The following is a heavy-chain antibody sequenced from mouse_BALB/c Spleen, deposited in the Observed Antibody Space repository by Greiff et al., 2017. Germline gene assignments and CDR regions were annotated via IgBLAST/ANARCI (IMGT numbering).Heavy chain of an antibody. J-gene: IGHJ3*01. CDR2: IDPENGDT. CDR3: NAVSIYDGLRRFAY. CDR1: GFNIKDYY. D-gene: IGHD2-3*01. Sequence: EVQLQQSGAELVRSGASVKLSCTASGFNIKDYYMHWVKQRPEQGLEWIGWIDPENGDTEYAPKFQGKATMTADTSSNTAYLQLSSLTSEDTAVYYCNAVSIYDGLRRFAYWGQGTLVTVSA. V-gene: IGHV14-4*02.